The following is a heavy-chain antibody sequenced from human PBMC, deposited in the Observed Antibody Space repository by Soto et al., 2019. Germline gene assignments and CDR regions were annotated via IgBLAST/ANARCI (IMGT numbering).Heavy chain of an antibody. CDR3: AREVWSSGWVTYYYGMDV. CDR2: TYYRSKWYN. CDR1: RDSVSSNSAA. J-gene: IGHJ6*02. Sequence: SQTLSLTCAISRDSVSSNSAAWNWIRQSPSRGLEWLGRTYYRSKWYNDYAVSVKSRITINPDTSKNQFSLQLNSVTPEDTAVYYCAREVWSSGWVTYYYGMDVWGQGTTVTVSS. V-gene: IGHV6-1*01. D-gene: IGHD6-19*01.